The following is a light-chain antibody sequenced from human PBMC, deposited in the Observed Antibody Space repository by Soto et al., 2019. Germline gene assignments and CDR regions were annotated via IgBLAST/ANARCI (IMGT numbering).Light chain of an antibody. CDR2: GAS. Sequence: DIQMTQSPSSLSASVGDRVTITCRASQSISSYLNWYQQKPGKAPKLLIYGASSLQSGVPSRFSGSVSGTDFTLTISTLQPEDYATYYCQQTYSSPRTFGQRTKVEIK. J-gene: IGKJ1*01. V-gene: IGKV1-39*01. CDR3: QQTYSSPRT. CDR1: QSISSY.